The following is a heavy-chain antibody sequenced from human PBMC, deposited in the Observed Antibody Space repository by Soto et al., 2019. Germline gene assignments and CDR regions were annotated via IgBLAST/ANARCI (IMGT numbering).Heavy chain of an antibody. J-gene: IGHJ5*02. Sequence: QVQLQESGPGLVKPSQTLSLTCTVSGGSISSGGYYWSWIRQHPGKGLEWIGYIYYSGSTYYNPSLKSRVTISVDTSKNQFSMKLSSVTAADTAVYYCARDRRFLEWFSGFDPWGQGTLVTVSS. D-gene: IGHD3-3*01. CDR2: IYYSGST. CDR1: GGSISSGGYY. V-gene: IGHV4-31*03. CDR3: ARDRRFLEWFSGFDP.